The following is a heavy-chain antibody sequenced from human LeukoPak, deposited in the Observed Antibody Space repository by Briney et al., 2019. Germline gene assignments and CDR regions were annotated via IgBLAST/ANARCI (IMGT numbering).Heavy chain of an antibody. J-gene: IGHJ3*02. CDR3: ARDGTYYYDSSGSDAFDI. Sequence: SSETLSLTCAVYGGSFSGYYWSWIRQLPGKGLEWIGEINHSGSTNYNPSLKSRVTISVDTSKNQFSLKLSSVTAADTAVYYCARDGTYYYDSSGSDAFDIWGQGTMVTVSS. D-gene: IGHD3-22*01. V-gene: IGHV4-34*01. CDR2: INHSGST. CDR1: GGSFSGYY.